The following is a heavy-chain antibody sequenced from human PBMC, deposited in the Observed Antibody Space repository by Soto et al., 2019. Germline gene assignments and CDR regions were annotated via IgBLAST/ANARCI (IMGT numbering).Heavy chain of an antibody. CDR3: AKDTQLPHYYYYLDV. Sequence: EVQLLESGGGLVQPGGSLRLSYAASGFTFSSYAMSWVRQAPGKGLEWVSAISGSGGSTYYADSVKGRFTISRDNSKNTLHLQMNSLRAENTAVYYCAKDTQLPHYYYYLDVWGKGTTVTVSS. V-gene: IGHV3-23*01. CDR1: GFTFSSYA. J-gene: IGHJ6*03. CDR2: ISGSGGST. D-gene: IGHD2-2*01.